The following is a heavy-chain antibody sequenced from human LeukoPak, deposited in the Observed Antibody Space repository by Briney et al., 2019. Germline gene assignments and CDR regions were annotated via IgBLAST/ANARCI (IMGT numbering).Heavy chain of an antibody. D-gene: IGHD3-16*01. CDR1: GYTLTELS. CDR3: ATYDGRDYMSYYGMDV. CDR2: FDPEDGET. Sequence: ASVKVSCTVSGYTLTELSMHWVRQAPGKGLEWMGGFDPEDGETIYAQKFQGRVTMTEDTSTDTAYMELSSLRSEDTAVYYCATYDGRDYMSYYGMDVWGQGTTVTVSS. V-gene: IGHV1-24*01. J-gene: IGHJ6*02.